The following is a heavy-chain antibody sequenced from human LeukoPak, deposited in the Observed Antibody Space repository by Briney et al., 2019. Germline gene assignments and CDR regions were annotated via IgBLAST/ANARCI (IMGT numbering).Heavy chain of an antibody. V-gene: IGHV4-38-2*02. Sequence: SETLSLTCTVSGYSISSGYYWGWIRQPPGKGLEWIGSIYHSGSTYYNPSLKSRVTISVDTSKNQFSLKLSSVTAADTAVYYCARKTTYCGGDCYRGVLSWFDPWGQGTLVTVSS. D-gene: IGHD2-21*02. J-gene: IGHJ5*02. CDR1: GYSISSGYY. CDR3: ARKTTYCGGDCYRGVLSWFDP. CDR2: IYHSGST.